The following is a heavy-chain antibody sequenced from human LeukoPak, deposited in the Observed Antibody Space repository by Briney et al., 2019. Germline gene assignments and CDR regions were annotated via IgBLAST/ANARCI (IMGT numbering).Heavy chain of an antibody. CDR1: GYIFTDNY. D-gene: IGHD4-11*01. CDR2: INPKTGAT. Sequence: ASVKVSCTASGYIFTDNYMHWVRQTPGQGLEWIAWINPKTGATAYAQRFQGRITVTSDTSINTAYMDLSSLTSDDTAVFYCARDLTANIDSSYWGQGTLVTVSS. V-gene: IGHV1-2*02. CDR3: ARDLTANIDSSY. J-gene: IGHJ4*02.